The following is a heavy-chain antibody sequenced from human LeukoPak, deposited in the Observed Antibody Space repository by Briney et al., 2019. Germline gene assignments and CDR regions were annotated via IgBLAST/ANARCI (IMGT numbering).Heavy chain of an antibody. J-gene: IGHJ6*02. CDR2: IRSKAYGGTT. CDR1: GFTFGDHA. V-gene: IGHV3-49*03. D-gene: IGHD2-2*01. CDR3: TRDLGGCSSTSCYVLQDYYGMDV. Sequence: GGSLRLSCTASGFTFGDHAMSWFRQAPGKGLEWVGFIRSKAYGGTTEYAASVKGRFTISRDDSKSIAYLQMNSLKTEDTAVYYCTRDLGGCSSTSCYVLQDYYGMDVWGQGTTVTVSS.